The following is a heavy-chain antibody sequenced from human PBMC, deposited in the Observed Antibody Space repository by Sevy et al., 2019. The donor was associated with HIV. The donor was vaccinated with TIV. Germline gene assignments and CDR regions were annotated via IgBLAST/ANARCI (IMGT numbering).Heavy chain of an antibody. CDR1: GFTFDDYT. V-gene: IGHV3-43*01. CDR3: AKDISGEGYLGSGYFDY. J-gene: IGHJ4*02. CDR2: ITWDGGST. D-gene: IGHD2-15*01. Sequence: GGSPRLSCAASGFTFDDYTMNWVRQAPGKGLEWVSLITWDGGSTYYADSVKGRFTISRDNSKNSLYLQMNSLRTEDTALYYCAKDISGEGYLGSGYFDYWGQGTLVTVSS.